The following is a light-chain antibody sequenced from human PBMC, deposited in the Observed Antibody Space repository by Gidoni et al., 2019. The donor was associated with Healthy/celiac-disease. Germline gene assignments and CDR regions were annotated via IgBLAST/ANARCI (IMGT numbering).Light chain of an antibody. CDR2: GKN. CDR1: SLRSYY. CDR3: NSRDSSGNHPWV. V-gene: IGLV3-19*01. J-gene: IGLJ3*02. Sequence: SSELTQDPAVSVALGQTVRITCQGDSLRSYYASWYQQKPGQAPVLVIYGKNNRPAGIPDRFSGSSSGNTASLTIPGAQSEDEADYSCNSRDSSGNHPWVFGGGTKLTVL.